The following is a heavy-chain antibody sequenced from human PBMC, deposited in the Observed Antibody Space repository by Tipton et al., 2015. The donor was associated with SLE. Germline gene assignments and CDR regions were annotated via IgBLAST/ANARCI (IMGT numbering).Heavy chain of an antibody. D-gene: IGHD5-24*01. CDR2: IYYSGSG. J-gene: IGHJ4*02. V-gene: IGHV4-59*01. Sequence: TLSLTCTVSGGSISNYYWSWIRLPPGKGLECIGYIYYSGSGNYNPSLKSRVTMSIDTSKNQFSLRLSSADTAVYYCARYGFPSNYFDYWGQGTLVTVSS. CDR3: ARYGFPSNYFDY. CDR1: GGSISNYY.